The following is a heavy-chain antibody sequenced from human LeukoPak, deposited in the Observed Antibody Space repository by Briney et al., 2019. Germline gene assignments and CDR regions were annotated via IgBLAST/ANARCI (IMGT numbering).Heavy chain of an antibody. CDR3: ARSEVLLWFGEADWFDP. Sequence: ASVKVSCKASGYTFSDYYMHWVRQAPGQGLEWMGWINPNSGGTNSAQKFQGRVTMTRDTSINTAYMELSRLRSDDTAVYYCARSEVLLWFGEADWFDPWGQGTLVTVSS. CDR2: INPNSGGT. V-gene: IGHV1-2*02. J-gene: IGHJ5*02. D-gene: IGHD3-10*01. CDR1: GYTFSDYY.